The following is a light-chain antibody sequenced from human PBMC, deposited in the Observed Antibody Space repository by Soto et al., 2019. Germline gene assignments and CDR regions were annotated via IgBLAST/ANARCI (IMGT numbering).Light chain of an antibody. Sequence: EIVLTQSPGTLSLSPGERATLSCRASQSVSNNYLAWYQQKPGQAPRLLIYGVYTRASGIPARFSGSGSGTDFTLTISSLQSEDFAVYYCQQYNNWGTFGQGTKVDIK. V-gene: IGKV3D-15*01. CDR1: QSVSNN. CDR2: GVY. J-gene: IGKJ1*01. CDR3: QQYNNWGT.